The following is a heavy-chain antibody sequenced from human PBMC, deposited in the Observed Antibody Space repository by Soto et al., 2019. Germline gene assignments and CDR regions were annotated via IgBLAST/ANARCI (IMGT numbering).Heavy chain of an antibody. CDR1: GYSFTIYW. D-gene: IGHD2-15*01. V-gene: IGHV5-51*01. CDR2: IYPGDSDT. Sequence: PGESLKISCNGSGYSFTIYWIGWVRQMPGKGLEWMGIIYPGDSDTRYSPSFQGQVTISADKSISTAYLQWSSLKASDTAMYYCARTDRVSCSGGSSYYYYYGMDVWGQGTTVTVSS. CDR3: ARTDRVSCSGGSSYYYYYGMDV. J-gene: IGHJ6*02.